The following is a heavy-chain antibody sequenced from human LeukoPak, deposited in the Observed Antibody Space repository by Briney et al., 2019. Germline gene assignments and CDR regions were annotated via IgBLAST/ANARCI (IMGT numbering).Heavy chain of an antibody. CDR2: ISYDGSNK. J-gene: IGHJ3*02. Sequence: PGRSLRLSCAASGFTFSSYAMHWVRQAPGKGLEWVAVISYDGSNKYYADSVKGRFTISRDNSKNTLYLQMNSLRAEDTAVYYCARDNPADSSGYPTFDIWGQGTMVTVSS. V-gene: IGHV3-30*04. CDR1: GFTFSSYA. D-gene: IGHD3-22*01. CDR3: ARDNPADSSGYPTFDI.